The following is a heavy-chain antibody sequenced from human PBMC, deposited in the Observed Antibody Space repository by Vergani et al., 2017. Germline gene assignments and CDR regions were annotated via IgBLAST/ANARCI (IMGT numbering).Heavy chain of an antibody. CDR1: GGTFSSYA. V-gene: IGHV1-69*01. CDR2: IIPIFGTA. CDR3: AGDPGYCSGSSCGEFQH. Sequence: QVQLVQSGAEVKKPGSSVKVSCKASGGTFSSYAISWVRQAPGQGLEWMGGIIPIFGTANYAQKFQGRVTITADESTSTAYMELSSLRSEDTAVYYCAGDPGYCSGSSCGEFQHWGQGTLVTVSS. J-gene: IGHJ1*01. D-gene: IGHD2-15*01.